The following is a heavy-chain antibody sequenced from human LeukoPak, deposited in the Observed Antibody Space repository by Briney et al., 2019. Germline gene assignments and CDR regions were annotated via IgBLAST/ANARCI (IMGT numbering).Heavy chain of an antibody. CDR1: GYSFTTYW. CDR2: IFPGDSDT. CDR3: ARRGASSGWTDY. Sequence: GESLKISCKGSGYSFTTYWIAWVRQMPGKGLEWMGIIFPGDSDTRYSPSFQGQVTISVDKSVSTAYLQWSSLKASDTAMYYCARRGASSGWTDYWGQGTLVTVSS. J-gene: IGHJ4*02. V-gene: IGHV5-51*01. D-gene: IGHD6-19*01.